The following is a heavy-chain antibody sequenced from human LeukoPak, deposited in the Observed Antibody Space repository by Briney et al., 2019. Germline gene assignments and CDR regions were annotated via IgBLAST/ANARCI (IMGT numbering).Heavy chain of an antibody. D-gene: IGHD6-19*01. CDR1: GYTLTGYY. V-gene: IGHV1-2*02. CDR3: ARDDSSGWYLVNT. J-gene: IGHJ4*02. Sequence: ASVKVSCKASGYTLTGYYMHWVRQAPRQGLEWMGWINPNSGGTNYAQKFQGRVIMTRDTSISTAYMELSRLRSDDTAVYYCARDDSSGWYLVNTWGQGTLVTVSS. CDR2: INPNSGGT.